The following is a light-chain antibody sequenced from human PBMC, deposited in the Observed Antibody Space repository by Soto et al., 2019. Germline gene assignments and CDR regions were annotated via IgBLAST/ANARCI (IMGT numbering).Light chain of an antibody. CDR2: GAS. V-gene: IGKV3-15*01. J-gene: IGKJ1*01. CDR1: QSVSNN. Sequence: EIVMTQSPATLSVSPGERATLSCRASQSVSNNLAWYQKKPGQAPRLLIYGASTRATGIQARFSGSGSGTEFTLTISSLQSEDFAFYYCQQYNNWRTFGQGTRVDIK. CDR3: QQYNNWRT.